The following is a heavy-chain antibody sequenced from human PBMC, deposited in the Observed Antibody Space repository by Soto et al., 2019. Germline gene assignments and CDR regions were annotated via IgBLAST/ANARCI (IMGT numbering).Heavy chain of an antibody. CDR3: ARLFTVTTDYYFGMDV. CDR1: GGSISGSY. D-gene: IGHD4-17*01. CDR2: IYSSGSS. Sequence: VQLRESGPGLVKPSETLSLSCTVSGGSISGSYWSWVRQPAGKGLEWIGRIYSSGSSNYNPSSNSRLTMSLDTSKNQFSLKLRSVTAADTAIYYCARLFTVTTDYYFGMDVWGQGTTVTVSS. V-gene: IGHV4-4*07. J-gene: IGHJ6*02.